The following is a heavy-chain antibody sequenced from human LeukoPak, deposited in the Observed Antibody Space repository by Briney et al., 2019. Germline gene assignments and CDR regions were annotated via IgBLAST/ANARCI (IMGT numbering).Heavy chain of an antibody. V-gene: IGHV4-38-2*02. CDR2: IYHSGST. Sequence: PSETLSLTCTVSGYSISSGYYWGWIRQPPGKGLEWIGSIYHSGSTYYNPSLKSRVTISVDTSKNQFSLKLSSVTAADTAVYYCAAIQLWSDPFDYWGQGNLVTVSS. CDR3: AAIQLWSDPFDY. D-gene: IGHD5-18*01. CDR1: GYSISSGYY. J-gene: IGHJ4*02.